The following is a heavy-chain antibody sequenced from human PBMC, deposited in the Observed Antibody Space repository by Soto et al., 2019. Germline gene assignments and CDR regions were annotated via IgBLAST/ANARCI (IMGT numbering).Heavy chain of an antibody. CDR1: GFTFSSYG. CDR2: ISYDGSNK. Sequence: QVQLVESGGGVVQPGRSPRLSCAASGFTFSSYGMHWVRQAPGKGLEWVAVISYDGSNKYYADSVKGRFTISRDNSKNTLYLQMNSLRAEDTAVYYCAKLIPGIAVAGTPGDYWGQGTLVTVSS. D-gene: IGHD6-19*01. V-gene: IGHV3-30*18. J-gene: IGHJ4*02. CDR3: AKLIPGIAVAGTPGDY.